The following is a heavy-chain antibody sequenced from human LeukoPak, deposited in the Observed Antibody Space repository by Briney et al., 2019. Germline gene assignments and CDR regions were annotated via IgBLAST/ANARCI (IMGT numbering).Heavy chain of an antibody. J-gene: IGHJ4*02. CDR1: GYTLTELS. CDR3: ARPLLWWPQVGYFDY. Sequence: ASVKVSCKVSGYTLTELSMHWVRQAPGKGLEWMGGFDPEDGETIYAQKFQGRVTMTGDTSTDTAYMELSSLRSEDTAVYYCARPLLWWPQVGYFDYWGQGTLVTVSS. D-gene: IGHD4/OR15-4a*01. CDR2: FDPEDGET. V-gene: IGHV1-24*01.